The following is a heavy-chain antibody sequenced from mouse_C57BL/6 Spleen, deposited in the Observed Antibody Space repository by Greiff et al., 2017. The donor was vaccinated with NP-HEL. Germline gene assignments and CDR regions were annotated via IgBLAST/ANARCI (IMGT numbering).Heavy chain of an antibody. V-gene: IGHV1-55*01. CDR1: GYTFTSYW. CDR2: IYPGSGST. J-gene: IGHJ1*03. CDR3: ARRGYYYGSSSYWYFDV. Sequence: QVQLQQPGAELVKPGASVKMSCKASGYTFTSYWITWVKQRPGQGLEWIGYIYPGSGSTNYNEKFKSKATLTVDTSSSTAYMQLSSLTSEDSAVYYCARRGYYYGSSSYWYFDVWGTGTTVTVSS. D-gene: IGHD1-1*01.